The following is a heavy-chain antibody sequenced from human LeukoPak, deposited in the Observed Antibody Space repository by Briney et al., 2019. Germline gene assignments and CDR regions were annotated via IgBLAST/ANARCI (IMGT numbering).Heavy chain of an antibody. CDR1: GFSVSNNY. CDR2: IYSGGST. Sequence: PGGSLRRSCAASGFSVSNNYMSWVRQAPGKGLEGVSVIYSGGSTFYADSVKGRFTISRDNSKNTLYLQMNSLRAEDTAVYYCASDSYSPEYFQHWGQGTLVTVSS. V-gene: IGHV3-66*01. J-gene: IGHJ1*01. CDR3: ASDSYSPEYFQH. D-gene: IGHD2-15*01.